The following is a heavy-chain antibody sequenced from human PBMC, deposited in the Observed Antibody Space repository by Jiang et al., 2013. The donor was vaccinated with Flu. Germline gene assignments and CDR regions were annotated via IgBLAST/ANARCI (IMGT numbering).Heavy chain of an antibody. D-gene: IGHD3-22*01. J-gene: IGHJ3*02. CDR1: GFTFSSYA. CDR2: ISGSGGST. CDR3: AKGFYYDSSGYYNPADAFDI. V-gene: IGHV3-23*01. Sequence: QLLESGGGLVQPGGSLRLSCAASGFTFSSYAMSWVRQAPGKGLEWVSAISGSGGSTYYADSVKGRFTISRDNSKNTLYLQMNSLRAEDTAVYYCAKGFYYDSSGYYNPADAFDIWGQGTMVTVSS.